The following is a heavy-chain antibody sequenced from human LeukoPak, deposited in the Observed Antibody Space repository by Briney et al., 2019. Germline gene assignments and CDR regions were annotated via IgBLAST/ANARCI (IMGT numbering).Heavy chain of an antibody. D-gene: IGHD6-13*01. Sequence: SETLSLTCIVSGGPIIPYYWSWIRQPPGKGLEWIGEIYHSGSTNYNPSLKSRVIISVDKSKNQFSLKLTSVTAADTAVYYCARDKAAAGTSCFDPWGQGTLVTVSS. CDR3: ARDKAAAGTSCFDP. CDR2: IYHSGST. CDR1: GGPIIPYYW. J-gene: IGHJ5*02. V-gene: IGHV4-59*12.